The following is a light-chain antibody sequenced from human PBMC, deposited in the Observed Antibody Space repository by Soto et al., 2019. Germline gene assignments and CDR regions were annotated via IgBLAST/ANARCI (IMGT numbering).Light chain of an antibody. CDR1: QSITDW. J-gene: IGKJ1*01. Sequence: DIQMTQSPSTLSASVGDRVTIPGLASQSITDWLAWYQQKPGKATKFLIYKASNVEGAVPSRFSGSGSGTEFALTISSVQPDEFAPYDCQYWGHYSWRCGQGSKVELK. CDR3: QYWGHYSWR. CDR2: KAS. V-gene: IGKV1-5*03.